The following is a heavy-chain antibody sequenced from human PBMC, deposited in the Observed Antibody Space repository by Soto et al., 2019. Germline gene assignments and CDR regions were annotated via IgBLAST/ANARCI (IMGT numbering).Heavy chain of an antibody. Sequence: QVQLVESGGGVVQPGRTLRLSCAASGFTFSSYGMHWVRQAPGKGLEWVAVISYDGSNKYYADSVKGRFTISRDNSKNTLYLQMNSLRAEDTAVYYCAKGEMAYSGLDYGGQGTLVTVSS. V-gene: IGHV3-30*18. CDR3: AKGEMAYSGLDY. CDR2: ISYDGSNK. CDR1: GFTFSSYG. D-gene: IGHD3-16*01. J-gene: IGHJ4*02.